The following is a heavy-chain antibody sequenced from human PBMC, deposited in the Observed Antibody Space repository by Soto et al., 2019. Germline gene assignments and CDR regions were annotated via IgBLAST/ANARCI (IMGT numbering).Heavy chain of an antibody. V-gene: IGHV6-1*01. J-gene: IGHJ6*03. CDR3: ARSKPYYYYMDV. CDR1: GDSVSGNSAA. Sequence: SQTLSLTCAISGDSVSGNSAAWNWIRQSPSRGLEWLGRTYYRSKWYNDYAVSVKSRITINPDTSKNQFSLQLNSVPPKDTAVYYCARSKPYYYYMDVWGKGTTVTVSS. CDR2: TYYRSKWYN.